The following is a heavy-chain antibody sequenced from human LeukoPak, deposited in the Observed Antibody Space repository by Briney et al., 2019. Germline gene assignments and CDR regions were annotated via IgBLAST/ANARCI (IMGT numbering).Heavy chain of an antibody. CDR2: ISSSGSTI. CDR1: GFTFSSYE. D-gene: IGHD3-10*02. CDR3: AELGITMIGGV. V-gene: IGHV3-48*03. J-gene: IGHJ6*03. Sequence: GGSLRLSCAASGFTFSSYEMNWVRQAQGKGLEWVSYISSSGSTIYYADSVKGRFTISRDNAKNSLYLQMNSLRAEDTAVYYCAELGITMIGGVWGKGTTVTISS.